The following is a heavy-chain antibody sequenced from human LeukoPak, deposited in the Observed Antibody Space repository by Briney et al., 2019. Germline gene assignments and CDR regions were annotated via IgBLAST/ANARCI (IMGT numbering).Heavy chain of an antibody. CDR1: GGTFSSYA. Sequence: RASVNVSCKASGGTFSSYAISWVRQAPGQGLEWMGGIIPIFGTANYAQKFQGRVTITADESTSTAYMELSSLRSEDTAVYYCAGWGGGSRTVAHYYYYYGMDVWGQGTTVTVSS. D-gene: IGHD6-19*01. CDR2: IIPIFGTA. CDR3: AGWGGGSRTVAHYYYYYGMDV. J-gene: IGHJ6*02. V-gene: IGHV1-69*13.